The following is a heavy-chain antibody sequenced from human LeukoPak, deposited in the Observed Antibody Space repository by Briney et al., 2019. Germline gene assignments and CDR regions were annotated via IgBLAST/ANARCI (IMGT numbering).Heavy chain of an antibody. D-gene: IGHD3-10*01. CDR1: GFTFSIYA. Sequence: GGSLRLSCAASGFTFSIYAMSWVRQAPGKGLEWVSTISGSGAYTYYADSVKDRFTISRDNSKNMLYLQMNSLRAEDTAVYYCAKYFASGSYYKLPHWGQGTLVTVSS. V-gene: IGHV3-23*01. J-gene: IGHJ1*01. CDR3: AKYFASGSYYKLPH. CDR2: ISGSGAYT.